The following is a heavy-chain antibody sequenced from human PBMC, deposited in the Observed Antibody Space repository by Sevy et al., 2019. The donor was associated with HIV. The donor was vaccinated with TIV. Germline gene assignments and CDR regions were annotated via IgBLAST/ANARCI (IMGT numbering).Heavy chain of an antibody. Sequence: SETLSLTCTVSGGSFGSSSYYWNWIRRPAGKGLEWIGRIYTSGTTNYNPSLKSRVTMSVDTSKNQFSLKLSSVTAADTAVYYCAGRIAVAAFDYWGQGNLVTVSS. D-gene: IGHD6-19*01. CDR3: AGRIAVAAFDY. CDR2: IYTSGTT. V-gene: IGHV4-61*02. J-gene: IGHJ4*02. CDR1: GGSFGSSSYY.